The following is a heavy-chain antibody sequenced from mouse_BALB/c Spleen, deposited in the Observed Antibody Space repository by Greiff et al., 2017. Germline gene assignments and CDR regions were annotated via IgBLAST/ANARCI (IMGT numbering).Heavy chain of an antibody. CDR3: ARYGVRAMDY. V-gene: IGHV5-17*02. D-gene: IGHD1-1*02. J-gene: IGHJ4*01. CDR2: ISSGSSTI. CDR1: GFTFSSFG. Sequence: DVKLVESGGGLVQPGGSRKLSCAASGFTFSSFGMHWVRQAPEKGLEWVAYISSGSSTIYYADTVKGRFTISRDNPKNTLFLQMTSLRSEDTAMYYCARYGVRAMDYWGQGTPVTV.